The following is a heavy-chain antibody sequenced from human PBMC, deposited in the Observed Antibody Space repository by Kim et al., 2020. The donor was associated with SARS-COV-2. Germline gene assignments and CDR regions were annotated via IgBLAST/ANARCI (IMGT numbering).Heavy chain of an antibody. CDR2: INSDGSST. V-gene: IGHV3-74*01. CDR1: GFTFSSYW. Sequence: WGSLRLSCAASGFTFSSYWMHWVRQAPGKGLVWVSRINSDGSSTSYADSVKGRFTISRDNAKNTLYLQMNSLRAEDTAVYYCASLVSRDGYNSYYYYYYGMDVWGQGTTVTVSS. CDR3: ASLVSRDGYNSYYYYYYGMDV. J-gene: IGHJ6*02. D-gene: IGHD5-12*01.